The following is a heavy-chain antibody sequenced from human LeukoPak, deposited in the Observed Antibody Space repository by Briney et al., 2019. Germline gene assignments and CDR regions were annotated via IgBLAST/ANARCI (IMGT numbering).Heavy chain of an antibody. CDR1: GFTVSSNY. V-gene: IGHV3-64*02. CDR3: ARGRSPRGYYYGMDV. J-gene: IGHJ6*02. Sequence: QPGGSLRLSCAASGFTVSSNYMSWVRQAPGKGLEYVSAISSNGGETYYADSVKGRFTISRDNSKNALYLQMGSLRVEDMAVYYCARGRSPRGYYYGMDVWGQGTAVTVS. CDR2: ISSNGGET. D-gene: IGHD1-26*01.